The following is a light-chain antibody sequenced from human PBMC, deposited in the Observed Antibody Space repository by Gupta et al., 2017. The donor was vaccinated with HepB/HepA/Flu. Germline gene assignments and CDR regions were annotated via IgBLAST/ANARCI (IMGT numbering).Light chain of an antibody. CDR1: QNILSSSNNKNY. J-gene: IGKJ1*01. V-gene: IGKV4-1*01. CDR3: QQYDSIPWT. CDR2: WAS. Sequence: GERATITCKSSQNILSSSNNKNYLTWFQQKAGQPPKLLIHWASTRQSGVPDRFSGSGSGTDFTLTISSLQAEDVAVYYCQQYDSIPWTFGQGTKVEIK.